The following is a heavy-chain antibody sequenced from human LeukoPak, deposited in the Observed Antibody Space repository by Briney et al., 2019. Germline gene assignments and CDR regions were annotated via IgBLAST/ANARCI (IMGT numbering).Heavy chain of an antibody. J-gene: IGHJ6*02. CDR2: INHSGST. CDR3: ARGGSPTVTTPGRGMDV. CDR1: GGSFSGYY. V-gene: IGHV4-34*01. Sequence: SETLSLTCAVYGGSFSGYYWSWIRQPPGKGLEWIGEINHSGSTNYNPSLKSRVTISVDTSKNQFSLKLSSVTAADTAVYYCARGGSPTVTTPGRGMDVWGQGTTVTVSS. D-gene: IGHD4-17*01.